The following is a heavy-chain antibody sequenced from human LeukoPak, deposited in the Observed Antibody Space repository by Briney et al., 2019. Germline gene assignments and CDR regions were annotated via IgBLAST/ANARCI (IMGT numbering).Heavy chain of an antibody. V-gene: IGHV4-4*07. CDR3: ASSPLGEWELLDFDY. D-gene: IGHD1-26*01. J-gene: IGHJ4*02. CDR1: GGSISSYY. CDR2: IYTSGST. Sequence: SETLSLTCTVSGGSISSYYWSWIRQPAGKGLEWIGRIYTSGSTYYNPSLKRRVTISVDTYKNQFSLKLSSVTAAHTAVYYCASSPLGEWELLDFDYWGQGTLVTVSS.